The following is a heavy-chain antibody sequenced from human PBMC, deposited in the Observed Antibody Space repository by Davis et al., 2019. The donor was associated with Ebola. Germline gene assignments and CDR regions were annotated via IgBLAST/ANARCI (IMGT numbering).Heavy chain of an antibody. J-gene: IGHJ4*02. V-gene: IGHV3-21*01. Sequence: GESLKISCAASGFTFSSYSMNWVRQAPGKGLEWVSSISSSSSYIYYADSVKGRFTISRDNAKNSLYLQMNSLRAEDTAVYYCVRLRSTVDFDYWGQGTLVTVSS. CDR1: GFTFSSYS. CDR2: ISSSSSYI. D-gene: IGHD5-12*01. CDR3: VRLRSTVDFDY.